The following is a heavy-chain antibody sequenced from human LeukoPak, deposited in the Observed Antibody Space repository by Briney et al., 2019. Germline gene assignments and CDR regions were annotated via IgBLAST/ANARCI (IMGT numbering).Heavy chain of an antibody. D-gene: IGHD2/OR15-2a*01. J-gene: IGHJ4*02. CDR3: VKDLRSDFMGVLSRYLSY. CDR1: GFTFSSFA. Sequence: PGGSLRLSCSASGFTFSSFAMHWVRQAPAKGLEYVAAISRNGGSTYYADSVKGRFTISRDNSKSTLYLQMSSLRAEDTAVYLCVKDLRSDFMGVLSRYLSYWGQGTLVTVSS. CDR2: ISRNGGST. V-gene: IGHV3-64D*09.